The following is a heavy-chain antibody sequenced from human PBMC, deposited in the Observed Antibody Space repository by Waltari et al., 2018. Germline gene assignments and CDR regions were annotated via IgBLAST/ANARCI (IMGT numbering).Heavy chain of an antibody. V-gene: IGHV1-2*06. Sequence: QVQLVQSGAEVKQPGASVKVSCKASGYTFTGCYMHWGRQAPGQGLEWMGRINPNSGAANYAQKFQGRVTITSDRSISTAYMELSRLTSDDTAVYYCARDEPSSDFDYWGQGTLVTVSS. CDR1: GYTFTGCY. J-gene: IGHJ4*02. CDR2: INPNSGAA. CDR3: ARDEPSSDFDY.